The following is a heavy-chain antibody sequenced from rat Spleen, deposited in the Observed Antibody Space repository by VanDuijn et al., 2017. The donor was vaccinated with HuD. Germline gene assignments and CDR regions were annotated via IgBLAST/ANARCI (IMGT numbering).Heavy chain of an antibody. D-gene: IGHD1-4*01. Sequence: QVQLKESGPGLVQPSQTLSLTCTVSGLSLTRKSVSWIRQPPGKGLEWMGVIWSNGGTDYNSAIKSRLSISRDTSKSQVFLKMNSLQPEDTGTYYCARLLPGLGAVGYFDFWGPGIMVTVSS. J-gene: IGHJ1*01. CDR3: ARLLPGLGAVGYFDF. CDR2: IWSNGGT. CDR1: GLSLTRKS. V-gene: IGHV2-47*01.